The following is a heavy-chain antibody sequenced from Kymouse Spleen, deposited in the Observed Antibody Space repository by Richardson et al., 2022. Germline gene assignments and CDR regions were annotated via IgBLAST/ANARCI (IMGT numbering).Heavy chain of an antibody. V-gene: IGHV4-34*01. CDR2: INHSGST. J-gene: IGHJ4*02. CDR3: ARGKVTMVRGVIIPYFDY. CDR1: GGSFSGYY. D-gene: IGHD3-10*01. Sequence: QVQLQQWGAGLLKPSETLSLTCAVYGGSFSGYYWSWIRQPPGKGLEWIGEINHSGSTNYNPSLKSRVTISVDTSKNQFSLKLSSVTAADTAVYYCARGKVTMVRGVIIPYFDYWGQGTLVTVSS.